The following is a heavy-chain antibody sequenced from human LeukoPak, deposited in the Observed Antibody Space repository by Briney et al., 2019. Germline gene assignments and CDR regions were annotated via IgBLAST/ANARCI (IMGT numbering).Heavy chain of an antibody. CDR3: ARARPATAIVPYYFDY. Sequence: SETLSLTCTVSGGSISSDNHYWNWIRQPAGKRLEWIGRVHFSGHTNYNPSLKSRVTILVDTSKNQFSLKLSSVTAADTAVYYCARARPATAIVPYYFDYWGQGTLVTVSS. J-gene: IGHJ4*02. CDR1: GGSISSDNHY. CDR2: VHFSGHT. D-gene: IGHD2-21*02. V-gene: IGHV4-61*02.